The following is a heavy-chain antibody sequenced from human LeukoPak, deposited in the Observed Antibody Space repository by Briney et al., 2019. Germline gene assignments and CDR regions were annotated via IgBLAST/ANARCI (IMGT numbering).Heavy chain of an antibody. CDR1: GYTFTSYD. J-gene: IGHJ4*02. Sequence: ASVKVSCKASGYTFTSYDINWVRQATGQGLEWMGWMNPNSGNTGYAQKFQGRVTMTRNTSISTAYMELSSLRSEDTAAYYCARWHYDSSGFDYWGQGTLVTVSS. V-gene: IGHV1-8*01. D-gene: IGHD3-22*01. CDR2: MNPNSGNT. CDR3: ARWHYDSSGFDY.